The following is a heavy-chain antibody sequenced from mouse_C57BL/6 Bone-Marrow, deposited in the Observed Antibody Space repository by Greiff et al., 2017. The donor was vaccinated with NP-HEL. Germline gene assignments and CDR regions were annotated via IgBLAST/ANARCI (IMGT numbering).Heavy chain of an antibody. Sequence: QVQLQQPGAELVKPGASVKLSCKASGYTFTSYWMHWVKQRPGRGFEWIGRIDPNSGGTKYNEKLKSKATLHVDKPSSTAYMQLSSLTAEDSAVYYCARNWPFYAMDYWGQGTSVTVSS. CDR3: ARNWPFYAMDY. V-gene: IGHV1-72*01. CDR1: GYTFTSYW. CDR2: IDPNSGGT. D-gene: IGHD4-1*01. J-gene: IGHJ4*01.